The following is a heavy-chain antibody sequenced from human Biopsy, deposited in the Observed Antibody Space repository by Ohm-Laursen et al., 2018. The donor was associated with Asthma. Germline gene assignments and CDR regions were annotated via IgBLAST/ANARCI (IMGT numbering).Heavy chain of an antibody. CDR3: TRIPRRSGSYFVDY. CDR1: GDSITSGDCC. V-gene: IGHV4-31*03. J-gene: IGHJ4*02. Sequence: SQTLSLTCTVSGDSITSGDCCWNWVRQHPGKGLEWIGYIHHSGTSYFNPSLKSRVSFSRDTSKNQFSLRLSSVTAADTAMYYCTRIPRRSGSYFVDYWGQGTLVTVSS. D-gene: IGHD3-22*01. CDR2: IHHSGTS.